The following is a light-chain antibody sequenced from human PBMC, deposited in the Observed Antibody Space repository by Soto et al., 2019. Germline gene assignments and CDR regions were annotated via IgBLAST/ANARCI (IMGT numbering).Light chain of an antibody. Sequence: EIVLTQSPGTLSLSPGERATLSCRASQSVSSSYLAWYQQKPGRAPRLLIYGASSRATGIPNRFSGSGSGTDFTLTISRLEPEDFAVYYCKQYGSSPPMYTFGQGTKLEIK. CDR2: GAS. CDR1: QSVSSSY. V-gene: IGKV3-20*01. J-gene: IGKJ2*01. CDR3: KQYGSSPPMYT.